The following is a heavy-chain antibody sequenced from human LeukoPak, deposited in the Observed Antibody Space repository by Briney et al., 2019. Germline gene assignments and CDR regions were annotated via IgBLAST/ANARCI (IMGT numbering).Heavy chain of an antibody. V-gene: IGHV1-2*02. CDR1: GYTFSGFY. D-gene: IGHD3-22*01. Sequence: ASVKVSCKASGYTFSGFYIHWVRQAPGQGLEWMGWINPNSGGTNYAQKFQGRVTMTRDTSISTAYMELSRLISDDTAVYYCARDVDSSGYTAYWGQGTLVTVSS. CDR3: ARDVDSSGYTAY. J-gene: IGHJ4*02. CDR2: INPNSGGT.